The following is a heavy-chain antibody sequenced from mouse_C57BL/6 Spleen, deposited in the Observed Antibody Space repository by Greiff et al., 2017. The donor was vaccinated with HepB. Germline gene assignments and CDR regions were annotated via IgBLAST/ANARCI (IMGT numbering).Heavy chain of an antibody. CDR2: ISDGGSYT. J-gene: IGHJ2*01. V-gene: IGHV5-4*01. CDR1: GFTFSSYA. D-gene: IGHD4-1*01. Sequence: EVKVVESGGGLVKPGGSLKLSCAASGFTFSSYAMSWVRQTPEKRLEWVATISDGGSYTYYPDNVKGRFTISRDNAKNNLYLQMSHLKSEDTAMYYCARDANWYFDYWGQGTTLTVSS. CDR3: ARDANWYFDY.